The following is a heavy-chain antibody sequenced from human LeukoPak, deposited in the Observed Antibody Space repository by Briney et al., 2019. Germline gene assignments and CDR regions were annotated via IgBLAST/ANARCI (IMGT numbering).Heavy chain of an antibody. CDR2: IKEDGTEK. CDR3: ARESSGIAATDKIDF. CDR1: GFTFSDVW. D-gene: IGHD6-13*01. V-gene: IGHV3-7*01. Sequence: GQSRRLSCAGSGFTFSDVWMTWVRQPPGKVLEWVANIKEDGTEKNLVDSVKGRFTISRDNAKNSLFLQMSSLRVEDTAVYYCARESSGIAATDKIDFWGQGTLVTVSS. J-gene: IGHJ4*02.